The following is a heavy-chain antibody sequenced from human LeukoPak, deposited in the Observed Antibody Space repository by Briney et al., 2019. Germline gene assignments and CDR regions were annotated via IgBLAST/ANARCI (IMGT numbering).Heavy chain of an antibody. D-gene: IGHD2-2*01. Sequence: SETLSLTCTVSGGSISSHYWSWIRQPPGKGLEWIGYIYYSGSTNYNPSLKSRVTMSVDTSKNQFSLKLSSVTPADTAVYYRARGQYHLLYWYFDLWGRGTLVTVSS. CDR1: GGSISSHY. CDR3: ARGQYHLLYWYFDL. V-gene: IGHV4-59*11. J-gene: IGHJ2*01. CDR2: IYYSGST.